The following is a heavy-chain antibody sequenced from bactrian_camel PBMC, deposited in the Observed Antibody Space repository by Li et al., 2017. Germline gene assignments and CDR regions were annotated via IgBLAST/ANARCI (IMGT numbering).Heavy chain of an antibody. CDR2: ISSTDDST. V-gene: IGHV3S31*01. CDR3: AAVSGY. J-gene: IGHJ6*01. CDR1: GFTFSSYA. Sequence: VQLVESGGGLVQPGGSLRLSCAASGFTFSSYAMSWVRQAPGKGLEWVSVISSTDDSTYYADSVKGRFTISQDNAKNTLYLQMNSLKPEDTAVYFCAAVSGYWGQGTQVTVS.